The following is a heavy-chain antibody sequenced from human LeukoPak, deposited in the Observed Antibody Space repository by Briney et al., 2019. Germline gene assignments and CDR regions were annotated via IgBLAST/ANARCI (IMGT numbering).Heavy chain of an antibody. J-gene: IGHJ4*02. V-gene: IGHV4-61*02. D-gene: IGHD2-8*01. CDR1: GGSISSGSYY. CDR3: ARDEGCTNGVCFTLFDY. CDR2: IHSRGST. Sequence: PSETLSLTCTVSGGSISSGSYYWSWIRQPAGKGLEWIGRIHSRGSTNYNPSLKSRVTISIDTSQNQFSRKLSSVPAADTAVYYCARDEGCTNGVCFTLFDYWGQGILVTVSS.